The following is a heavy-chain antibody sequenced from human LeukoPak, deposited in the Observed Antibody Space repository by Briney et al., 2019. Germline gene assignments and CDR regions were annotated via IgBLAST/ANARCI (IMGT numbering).Heavy chain of an antibody. CDR1: GGSISSSSYY. J-gene: IGHJ4*02. V-gene: IGHV4-39*01. CDR3: ASLHHDFWSGLNDY. D-gene: IGHD3-3*01. CDR2: IYYSGST. Sequence: PSETLSLTCTVSGGSISSSSYYWGWIRQPPGKGLEWIGSIYYSGSTYYNPSLKSRVTLSLDTSKNQFSLKLSSVTAADTAVFHCASLHHDFWSGLNDYWGQGTLVTVSS.